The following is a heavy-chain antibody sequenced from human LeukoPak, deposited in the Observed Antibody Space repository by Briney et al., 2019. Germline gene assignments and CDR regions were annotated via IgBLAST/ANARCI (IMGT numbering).Heavy chain of an antibody. CDR3: ARVPNVTGTGHFDY. V-gene: IGHV3-30*01. CDR2: ISYDGSNK. Sequence: GGSLRLSCAASGFTFSSYAMHWVRQAPGKGLEWVAVISYDGSNKYYADSVKGRFTISRDNSKNTLYLQMNSLRAEDTAVYYCARVPNVTGTGHFDYWGQGTLVTVSS. CDR1: GFTFSSYA. J-gene: IGHJ4*02. D-gene: IGHD7-27*01.